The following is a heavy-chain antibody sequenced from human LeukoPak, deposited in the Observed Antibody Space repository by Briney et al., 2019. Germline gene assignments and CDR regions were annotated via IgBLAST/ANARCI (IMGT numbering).Heavy chain of an antibody. Sequence: SETLSLTCTVSGGSISRYYWSWIRQPAGKGLEWIGRIYTSGSTNYNPSLKSRVTMSVDTSKNQFSLELSSVTAADTAVYYCAREAYSSGWHYYYYYYMDVWGKGTTVTVSS. CDR3: AREAYSSGWHYYYYYYMDV. CDR2: IYTSGST. CDR1: GGSISRYY. D-gene: IGHD6-19*01. V-gene: IGHV4-4*07. J-gene: IGHJ6*03.